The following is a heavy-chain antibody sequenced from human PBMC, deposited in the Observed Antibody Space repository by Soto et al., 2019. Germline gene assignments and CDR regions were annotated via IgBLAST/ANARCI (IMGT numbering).Heavy chain of an antibody. V-gene: IGHV3-23*01. CDR3: AKDTHGYSGHVWGY. J-gene: IGHJ4*02. D-gene: IGHD5-12*01. CDR1: GFTFTTYT. Sequence: GGSLRLSCAAAGFTFTTYTMNWVRQAPGKGLEWVSAISGSGGTTYYADSVKGRFTISRDNSKNTLYLQMNSLRAEDTAVYYCAKDTHGYSGHVWGYWGQGTQVTVSS. CDR2: ISGSGGTT.